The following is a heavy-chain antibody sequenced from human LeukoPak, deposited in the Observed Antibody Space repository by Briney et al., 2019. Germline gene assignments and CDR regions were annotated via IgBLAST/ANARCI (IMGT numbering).Heavy chain of an antibody. D-gene: IGHD2/OR15-2a*01. J-gene: IGHJ5*02. Sequence: GGSLRLSCAAYGFTFSTYSMNWVRQAPGKGLEWVSYISSSSSTIYYADSVKGRFTISRDNAKNSLYLQMNSLRAEDTAVYYCARDNRGFGPWGQGTLVTVSS. V-gene: IGHV3-48*01. CDR1: GFTFSTYS. CDR3: ARDNRGFGP. CDR2: ISSSSSTI.